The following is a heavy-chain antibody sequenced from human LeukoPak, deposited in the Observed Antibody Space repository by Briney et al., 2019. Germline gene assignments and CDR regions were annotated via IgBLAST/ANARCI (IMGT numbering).Heavy chain of an antibody. D-gene: IGHD6-13*01. J-gene: IGHJ4*02. CDR3: ATSSTWHKFDY. Sequence: GGSLSLSCAASGFTFSSYSMNWVRQAPGKGLEWVSYISSSSNKIYYADSVKGRFTISRDNAKNSLYVQVNSLRGGDTAVYYCATSSTWHKFDYWGQGSLVTVSS. V-gene: IGHV3-48*04. CDR2: ISSSSNKI. CDR1: GFTFSSYS.